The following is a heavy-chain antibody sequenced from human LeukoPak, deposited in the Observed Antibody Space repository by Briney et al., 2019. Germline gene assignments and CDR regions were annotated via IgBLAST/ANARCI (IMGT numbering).Heavy chain of an antibody. CDR2: FDPEDGET. J-gene: IGHJ3*02. CDR1: GYTLTELS. V-gene: IGHV1-24*01. D-gene: IGHD6-19*01. Sequence: ASVKVSCKVSGYTLTELSMHWVRQAPGKGLEWMGGFDPEDGETIYAQKFQGRVTMTEDTSTDTAYMELSSLRSEDTAVYYCATDRPGSSGWSNDAFDIWGQGTMVTVSS. CDR3: ATDRPGSSGWSNDAFDI.